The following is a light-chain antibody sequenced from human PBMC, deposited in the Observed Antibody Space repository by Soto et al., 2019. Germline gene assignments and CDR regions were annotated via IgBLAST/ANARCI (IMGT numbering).Light chain of an antibody. Sequence: QSVLTQPPSASGTPGQRVTISCSGSSSNIGSNYVYWYQQVPGTAPKLLIYRNNQRPSGVPDRFSGSKSGTSASLAISGLRSEDEADYYCVGWDDSLSGVVFGGGTKLTVL. J-gene: IGLJ2*01. V-gene: IGLV1-47*01. CDR1: SSNIGSNY. CDR3: VGWDDSLSGVV. CDR2: RNN.